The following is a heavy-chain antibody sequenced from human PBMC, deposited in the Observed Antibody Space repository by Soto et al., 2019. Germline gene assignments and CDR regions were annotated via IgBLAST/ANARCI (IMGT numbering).Heavy chain of an antibody. CDR3: ARDTLRFLEWLWLLDP. V-gene: IGHV1-3*01. J-gene: IGHJ5*02. D-gene: IGHD3-3*01. CDR1: GYTFTSYA. CDR2: INAGNGNT. Sequence: ASVKVSCKASGYTFTSYAMHWVRQAPGQRLEWMGWINAGNGNTKYSQKFQGRVTITRDTSASTAYMELSSLRSEDTAVYYCARDTLRFLEWLWLLDPWGPGTLVTVSS.